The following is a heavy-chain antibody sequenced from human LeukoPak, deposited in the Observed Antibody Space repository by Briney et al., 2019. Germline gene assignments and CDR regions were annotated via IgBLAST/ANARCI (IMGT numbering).Heavy chain of an antibody. CDR2: IYNSGST. V-gene: IGHV4-4*07. Sequence: KSSETLSLTCTVSGGSIISYHWSWIRQPAGKGLKWIGRIYNSGSTNYNPSLKSRVTMSVDKSKNQFSLKLSSVTAADTAVYYCARDYGGHSDYWGQGTLVTVSS. CDR3: ARDYGGHSDY. D-gene: IGHD4-23*01. CDR1: GGSIISYH. J-gene: IGHJ4*02.